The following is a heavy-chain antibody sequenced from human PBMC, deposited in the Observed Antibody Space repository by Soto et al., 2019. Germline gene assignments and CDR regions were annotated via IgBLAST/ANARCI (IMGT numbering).Heavy chain of an antibody. J-gene: IGHJ5*02. CDR2: INHSGST. CDR3: ARWRDRGIVVVPAAIQVIVP. CDR1: GGSFSGYY. D-gene: IGHD2-2*02. V-gene: IGHV4-34*01. Sequence: QVQLQQWGAGLLKPSETLSLTCAVYGGSFSGYYWSWIRQPPGKGLEWIGEINHSGSTNYNPSLTSRVPISVDTSKNQSSLWLRFETAADTGVYYCARWRDRGIVVVPAAIQVIVPWCRGSLVTVSS.